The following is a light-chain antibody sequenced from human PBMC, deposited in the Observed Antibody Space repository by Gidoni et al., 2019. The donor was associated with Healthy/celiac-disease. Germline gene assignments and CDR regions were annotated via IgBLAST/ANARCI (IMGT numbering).Light chain of an antibody. V-gene: IGKV1-39*01. J-gene: IGKJ1*01. CDR2: AAS. CDR1: QSISSY. CDR3: QQSYSTPRT. Sequence: RVTITCRASQSISSYLNWYQQKPGKAPKLLIYAASSLQSGVPSRVSGSGSGTDFTLTISSLQPEDFATYYCQQSYSTPRTFGQGTKVEIK.